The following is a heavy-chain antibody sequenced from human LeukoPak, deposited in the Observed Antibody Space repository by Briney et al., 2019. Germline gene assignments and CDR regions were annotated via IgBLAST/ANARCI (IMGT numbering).Heavy chain of an antibody. D-gene: IGHD3-3*01. CDR1: GFTVSSNY. Sequence: GGSLRLSCAASGFTVSSNYMSWVRQAPGKGLEWVSVIYSGGSTYYADSVKGRFTISRDNSKNTLYLQMNSLRAEDTAVYYCAITIFGVVKNALDIWGQGTMVTVSS. CDR2: IYSGGST. CDR3: AITIFGVVKNALDI. J-gene: IGHJ3*02. V-gene: IGHV3-53*01.